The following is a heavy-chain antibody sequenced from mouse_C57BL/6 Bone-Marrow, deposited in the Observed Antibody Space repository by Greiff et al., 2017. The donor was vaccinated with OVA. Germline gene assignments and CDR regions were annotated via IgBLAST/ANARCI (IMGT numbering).Heavy chain of an antibody. CDR3: ARDAMDY. CDR1: GFTFSDFY. CDR2: SRNKANDYTT. J-gene: IGHJ4*01. V-gene: IGHV7-1*01. Sequence: EVKLVESGGGLVQSGRSLRLSCATSGFTFSDFYMAWVRQAPGKGLEWIAASRNKANDYTTEYSASVKGRFIVSRDTSQSILYLQMNALRAADTAIYYCARDAMDYWGQGTSVTVSS.